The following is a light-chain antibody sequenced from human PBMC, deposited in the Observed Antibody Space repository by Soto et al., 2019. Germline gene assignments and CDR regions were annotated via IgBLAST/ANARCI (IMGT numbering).Light chain of an antibody. CDR1: QXVSXSY. CDR2: GAS. V-gene: IGKV3-20*01. J-gene: IGKJ2*01. CDR3: QQYGSSLLYT. Sequence: EIVLTQSPGTLSLSPGXRXTXXXXASQXVSXSYLAWYQQKPGQAPRLLIYGASSRATGIPDRFSGSGSGTDFTLTISRLEPEDXAVYYCQQYGSSLLYTFGQGTKLEIK.